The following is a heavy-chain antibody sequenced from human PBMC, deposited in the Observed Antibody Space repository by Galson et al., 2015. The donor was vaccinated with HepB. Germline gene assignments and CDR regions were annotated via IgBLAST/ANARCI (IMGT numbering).Heavy chain of an antibody. CDR1: GFTFSSYW. CDR2: IKQDGSEK. D-gene: IGHD6-13*01. Sequence: LRLSCAASGFTFSSYWMSWVRQAPGKGLEWVANIKQDGSEKYYVDSVKGRFTISRDNAKNSLYLQMNSLRAEDTAVYYCASGKSSSWMGGFDYWGQGTLVTVSS. CDR3: ASGKSSSWMGGFDY. V-gene: IGHV3-7*03. J-gene: IGHJ4*02.